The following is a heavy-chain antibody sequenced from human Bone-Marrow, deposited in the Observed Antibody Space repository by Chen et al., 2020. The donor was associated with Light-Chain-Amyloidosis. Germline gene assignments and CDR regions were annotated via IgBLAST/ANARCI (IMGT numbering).Heavy chain of an antibody. D-gene: IGHD1-20*01. CDR3: ARAINAITRYWYFDL. CDR1: GFDFGSNA. V-gene: IGHV3-33*01. J-gene: IGHJ2*01. CDR2: IGYDGSKK. Sequence: QVQLVASGGGVVQPGGSMTLSCAPSGFDFGSNAMHWVCQAPGKGLEWVAVIGYDGSKKYYADSVKGRFTITKDNSKNTLFLQMDRLRAEDTAVYYWARAINAITRYWYFDLWGRGTRVTVSS.